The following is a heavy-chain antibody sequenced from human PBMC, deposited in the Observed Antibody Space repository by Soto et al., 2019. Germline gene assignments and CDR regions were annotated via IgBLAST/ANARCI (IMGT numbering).Heavy chain of an antibody. V-gene: IGHV3-23*01. D-gene: IGHD6-13*01. CDR2: ISGRADST. CDR3: AKDRQTVAGPFYGMDV. CDR1: GFTFSSYA. J-gene: IGHJ6*02. Sequence: EVPLLESGGGLVQPGGSLRVSCAASGFTFSSYAMSWVRQAPGKGLEWVSAISGRADSTYYVDSVKGRFTISRDNSKNTLYLQMNSLRAEDTSVYYCAKDRQTVAGPFYGMDVWGQGTTVTVSS.